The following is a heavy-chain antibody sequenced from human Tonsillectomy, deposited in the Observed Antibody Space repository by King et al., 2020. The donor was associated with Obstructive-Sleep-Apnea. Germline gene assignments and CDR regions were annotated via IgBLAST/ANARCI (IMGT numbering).Heavy chain of an antibody. CDR3: ARDVPTSDRAEDY. CDR1: GYTFTDYF. CDR2: INPNSGGT. J-gene: IGHJ4*02. Sequence: VQLVQSGAEVRKPGASVKVSCKASGYTFTDYFMHWVRQAPGQGLEWMGWINPNSGGTNYAQRFQGRVTMTRDTFISTAHMELSGLRSDDTAVYYCARDVPTSDRAEDYWGQGTLVTVSS. V-gene: IGHV1-2*02.